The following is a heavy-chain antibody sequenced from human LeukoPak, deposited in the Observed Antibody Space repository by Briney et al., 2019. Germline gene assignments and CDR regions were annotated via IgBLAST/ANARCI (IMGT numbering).Heavy chain of an antibody. CDR3: ARGGWDGSGSFYYYYYYMDV. CDR2: IQYDGNNK. J-gene: IGHJ6*03. CDR1: EITFSNYG. V-gene: IGHV3-30*02. D-gene: IGHD3-10*01. Sequence: GGSLRLSCTASEITFSNYGMHWVRQAPGKGLEWVAFIQYDGNNKYYADSVKGRFTISRDNSKNTLYLQMNSLRAEDTAVYYCARGGWDGSGSFYYYYYYMDVWGKGTTVTVSS.